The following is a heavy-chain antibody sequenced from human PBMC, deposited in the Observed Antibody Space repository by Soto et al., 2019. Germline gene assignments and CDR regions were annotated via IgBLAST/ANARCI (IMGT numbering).Heavy chain of an antibody. D-gene: IGHD3-10*01. CDR1: GFTFSSYC. Sequence: SLRLSCAACGFTFSSYCMHWVRQAPGKGLEWVAVISYDGSNKYYADSLKGRFTISRDNSKNTLYLQMNSLSAEDTAVYYCAKDESYHGGKWFGELYSPYYYYYGMDVWGQGTTVTVSS. J-gene: IGHJ6*02. CDR3: AKDESYHGGKWFGELYSPYYYYYGMDV. V-gene: IGHV3-30*18. CDR2: ISYDGSNK.